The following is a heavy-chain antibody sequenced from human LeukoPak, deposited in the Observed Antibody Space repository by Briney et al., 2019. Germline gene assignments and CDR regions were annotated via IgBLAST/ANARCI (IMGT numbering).Heavy chain of an antibody. D-gene: IGHD4-17*01. J-gene: IGHJ6*02. CDR3: ARRSSTVTPVVDV. CDR2: IYPGDSDT. V-gene: IGHV5-51*01. CDR1: GYSFTSYW. Sequence: GESLKISCKGSGYSFTSYWIGWVRQMTGKGLEWMGIIYPGDSDTRYSPSFQGQATISADKSISTACLQWSSLKASDTAMYYCARRSSTVTPVVDVWGQGTTVTVSS.